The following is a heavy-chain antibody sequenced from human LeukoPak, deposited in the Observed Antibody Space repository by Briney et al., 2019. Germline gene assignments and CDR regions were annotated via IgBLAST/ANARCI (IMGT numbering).Heavy chain of an antibody. Sequence: GGPLRLSCGASGFTVSSYYMSGLHKAPGKRLEWVSVIYSGGSTYYADSVKGRFTISRDNSKNTLYLQMNSLRAEDTAVYYCAKDLQGGAFDYWGQGTLVTVSS. CDR1: GFTVSSYY. V-gene: IGHV3-66*01. J-gene: IGHJ4*02. CDR2: IYSGGST. D-gene: IGHD3-16*01. CDR3: AKDLQGGAFDY.